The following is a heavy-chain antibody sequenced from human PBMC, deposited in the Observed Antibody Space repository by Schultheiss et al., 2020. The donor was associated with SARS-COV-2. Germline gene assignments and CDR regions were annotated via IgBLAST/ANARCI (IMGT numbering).Heavy chain of an antibody. D-gene: IGHD3-3*01. V-gene: IGHV4-59*01. Sequence: SETLSLTCTVSGGSISSYYWSWIRQPPGKGLEWIGYIYYSGSTYYNPSLKSRVTISVDTSKKQFSLRLSSVTAADTAVYYCARGGDFWSGQYVGFDIWGQGTMVTVS. CDR2: IYYSGST. CDR1: GGSISSYY. CDR3: ARGGDFWSGQYVGFDI. J-gene: IGHJ3*02.